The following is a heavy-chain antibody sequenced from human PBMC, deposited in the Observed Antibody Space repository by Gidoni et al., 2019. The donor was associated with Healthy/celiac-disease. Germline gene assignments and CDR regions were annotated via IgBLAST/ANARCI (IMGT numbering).Heavy chain of an antibody. J-gene: IGHJ5*02. CDR1: GGSISSSNW. CDR3: AREGMAVVTPVESLRWFDP. Sequence: QVQLQESGPGLVKPSGTLSLTCAVSGGSISSSNWWSWVRQPPGKGLEWIGEIYHSGSTNYNPSLKSRVTISVDKSKNQFSLKLSSVTAADTAVYYCAREGMAVVTPVESLRWFDPWGQGTLVTVSS. D-gene: IGHD2-21*02. CDR2: IYHSGST. V-gene: IGHV4-4*02.